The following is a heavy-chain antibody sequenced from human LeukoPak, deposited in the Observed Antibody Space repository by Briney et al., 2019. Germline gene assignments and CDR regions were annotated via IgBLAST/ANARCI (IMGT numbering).Heavy chain of an antibody. CDR2: ISSSSSYI. J-gene: IGHJ4*02. V-gene: IGHV3-21*01. D-gene: IGHD3-22*01. CDR3: ARGDYYDSSGYYPGY. CDR1: GFTFSSYS. Sequence: GGSLRLSCAASGFTFSSYSMNWVRQAPGKGLEWVSSISSSSSYIYYADSVKGRFTISRDNAKNSLYLQMNSLRAEDTAVYYCARGDYYDSSGYYPGYWGQGTLVTVSS.